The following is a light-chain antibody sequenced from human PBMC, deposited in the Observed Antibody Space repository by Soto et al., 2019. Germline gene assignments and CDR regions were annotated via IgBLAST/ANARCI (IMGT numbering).Light chain of an antibody. CDR3: QQRSNWPL. CDR1: QSVSSY. J-gene: IGKJ5*01. Sequence: EIVLTQSPGTLSLSLGERATLSCRASQSVSSYLAWYQQKPGQAPRLLIYDASNRATGIPARFSGSGSGTDFTLTISSLEPEDFAVYYCQQRSNWPLFGQGTRLEIK. CDR2: DAS. V-gene: IGKV3-11*01.